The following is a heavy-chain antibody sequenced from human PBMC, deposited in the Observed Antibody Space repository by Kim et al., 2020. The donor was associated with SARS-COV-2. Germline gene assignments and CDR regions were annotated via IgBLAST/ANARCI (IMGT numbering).Heavy chain of an antibody. D-gene: IGHD2-2*02. CDR1: GGSISSYY. CDR2: IYYSGST. CDR3: ARLKGLYGIDAFDI. J-gene: IGHJ3*02. Sequence: SETLSLTCTVSGGSISSYYWSWIRQPPGKGLEWIGYIYYSGSTNYNPSLKSRVTISVDTSKNQFSLKLSSVTAADTAVYYCARLKGLYGIDAFDIWGQGTMVTVSS. V-gene: IGHV4-59*01.